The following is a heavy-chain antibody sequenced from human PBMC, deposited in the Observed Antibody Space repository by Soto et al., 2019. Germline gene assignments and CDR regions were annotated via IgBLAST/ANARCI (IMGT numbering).Heavy chain of an antibody. V-gene: IGHV1-8*02. Sequence: ASVKVSCKASGYTFTSYDMHWVRQAPGQGLEWMGWMNPRTGDTAFAQEFQDRVTMTSDTSRNTAYMEVSGLRSEDTAVYFCVRQPGGVATPGDDYWGQGTLVTVSS. J-gene: IGHJ4*02. CDR3: VRQPGGVATPGDDY. D-gene: IGHD3-10*01. CDR2: MNPRTGDT. CDR1: GYTFTSYD.